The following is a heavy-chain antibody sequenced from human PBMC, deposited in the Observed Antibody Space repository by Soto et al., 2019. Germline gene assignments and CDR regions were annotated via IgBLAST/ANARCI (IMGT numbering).Heavy chain of an antibody. CDR1: GCTFSDHG. CDR3: ARPPLYSSGGYFDT. V-gene: IGHV3-23*01. Sequence: GGSLSRSCAASGCTFSDHGMAWVRQAPGKGLEWVSSISNDAGRTFYADSVKGRFTVSRDRSTNTLYLQMTSLRAEDTAVYFCARPPLYSSGGYFDTWGQGTLVTVSS. CDR2: ISNDAGRT. D-gene: IGHD6-19*01. J-gene: IGHJ4*02.